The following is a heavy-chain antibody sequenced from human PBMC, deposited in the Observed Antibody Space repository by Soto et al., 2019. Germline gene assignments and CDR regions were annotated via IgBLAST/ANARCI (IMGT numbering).Heavy chain of an antibody. CDR3: GKDGAVTDYTYLDS. J-gene: IGHJ4*02. CDR1: GFIFDDYS. CDR2: ISWDGRTT. D-gene: IGHD4-4*01. Sequence: EVQLVESGGVVVQPGGSLRLSCAASGFIFDDYSMHWVRQVPGKGLEWVSLISWDGRTTYYADSVRGRFTISRDNSKNYLYLQMNSLTTEDTAFYYCGKDGAVTDYTYLDSWGQGALVTVSS. V-gene: IGHV3-43*01.